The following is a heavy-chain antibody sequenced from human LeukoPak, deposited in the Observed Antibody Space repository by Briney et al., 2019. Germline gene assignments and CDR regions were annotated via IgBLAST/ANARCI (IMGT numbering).Heavy chain of an antibody. CDR2: ISSSSSYI. V-gene: IGHV3-21*01. CDR1: GFSFSGFW. D-gene: IGHD6-13*01. CDR3: ARDEDSTYFDY. Sequence: GGSLRLSCAASGFSFSGFWMNWVRQAPGKGLEWVSSISSSSSYIYYADSVKGRFTISRDNAKNSLYLQMNSLRAEDTAVYYCARDEDSTYFDYWGQGTLVTVSS. J-gene: IGHJ4*02.